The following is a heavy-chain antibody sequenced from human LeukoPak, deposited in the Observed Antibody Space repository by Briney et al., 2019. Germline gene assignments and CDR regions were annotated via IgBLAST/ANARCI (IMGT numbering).Heavy chain of an antibody. J-gene: IGHJ4*02. CDR3: ARGYLSYFDY. CDR2: ISSSSSTI. D-gene: IGHD3-16*02. V-gene: IGHV3-48*01. CDR1: GFTFSSYS. Sequence: PGGSLRLSCAASGFTFSSYSMNWDRQAPGKGLEWVSYISSSSSTIYYADSVKGRFTISRDNAKNSLYLQMNSLRAEDTAVYYCARGYLSYFDYWGQGTLVTVSS.